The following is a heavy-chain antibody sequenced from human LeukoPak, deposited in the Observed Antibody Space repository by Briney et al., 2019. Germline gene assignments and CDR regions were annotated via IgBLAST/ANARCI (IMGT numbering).Heavy chain of an antibody. D-gene: IGHD5-18*01. V-gene: IGHV3-20*01. Sequence: GGSLRLSCAASGFTFDDYGMSWVRQAPGKGLEWVSGTNWNGGSTGYADSVKGRFTISRDNAKNSLYLQMNSLRAEDTALYHCARRSYGYEDYWGQGTLVTVSS. CDR2: TNWNGGST. J-gene: IGHJ4*02. CDR1: GFTFDDYG. CDR3: ARRSYGYEDY.